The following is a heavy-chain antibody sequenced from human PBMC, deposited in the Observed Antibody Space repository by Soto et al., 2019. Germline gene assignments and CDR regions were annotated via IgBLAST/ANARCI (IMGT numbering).Heavy chain of an antibody. V-gene: IGHV3-33*01. CDR1: GFSFSIFG. CDR3: ARDDKDEYGADRGGFGC. J-gene: IGHJ4*02. Sequence: ESGGGVVQPGTSLRLSCAASGFSFSIFGMHWVRQAPGKGLEWVACIWYDGSNKYYADSGKGRFSISRDNSKNTLYLQMNSLRAEDTAVYYCARDDKDEYGADRGGFGCWGQGTLVTVSS. CDR2: IWYDGSNK. D-gene: IGHD2-8*01.